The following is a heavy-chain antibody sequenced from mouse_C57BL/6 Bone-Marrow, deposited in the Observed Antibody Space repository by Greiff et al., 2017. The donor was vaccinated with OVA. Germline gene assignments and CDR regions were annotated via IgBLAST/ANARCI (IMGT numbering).Heavy chain of an antibody. Sequence: QVQLQQPGAELVKPGASVKMSCKASGYTFTSYWITWVKQRPGQGLEWIGDIYPGSGSTNYNEKFKSKATLTVDTSSSTAYMQLSSLTSEDSAVYYGARWGTTVVPFAYWGQGTLVTVSA. CDR2: IYPGSGST. V-gene: IGHV1-55*01. D-gene: IGHD1-1*01. CDR3: ARWGTTVVPFAY. CDR1: GYTFTSYW. J-gene: IGHJ3*01.